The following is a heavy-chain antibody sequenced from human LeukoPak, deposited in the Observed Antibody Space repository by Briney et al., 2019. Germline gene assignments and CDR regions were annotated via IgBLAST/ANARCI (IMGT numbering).Heavy chain of an antibody. J-gene: IGHJ6*03. V-gene: IGHV4-38-2*01. CDR1: GYSISSGYY. Sequence: SETLSLTCAVSGYSISSGYYWGWIRQPPGKGLEWIGSIYHSGSTYYNPSLKNRVTISVDTPKNQFSLKLSSVTAADTAVYYCARPGAPYYYYYMDVWGKGTTVTVSS. D-gene: IGHD3-10*01. CDR2: IYHSGST. CDR3: ARPGAPYYYYYMDV.